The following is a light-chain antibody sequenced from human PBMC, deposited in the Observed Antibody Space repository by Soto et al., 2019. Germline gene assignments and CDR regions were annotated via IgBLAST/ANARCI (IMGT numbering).Light chain of an antibody. CDR2: GAS. J-gene: IGKJ3*01. Sequence: EIVLTQSPGTLSLSPGERATLSCRASQSVSSNYLTWYQQKPGQAPRLLIYGASSRATGIADRFSGSGSGTDFPLTISGLAAEDFAVYYCQQYGTSPFTVGPGTKVDIK. CDR1: QSVSSNY. CDR3: QQYGTSPFT. V-gene: IGKV3-20*01.